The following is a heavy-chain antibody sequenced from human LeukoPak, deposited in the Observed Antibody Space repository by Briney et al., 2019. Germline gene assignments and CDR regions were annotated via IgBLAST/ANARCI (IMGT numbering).Heavy chain of an antibody. Sequence: GRSLRLSCAAAGLTFSSYGMHWVRQAPGKGLEWVAVISYDGSRTNYIDSVRGRFTISRDTSKTTLYLQMDSLRPEDTAVYFCARSPHNFYYDSSGYHPLDTFDMWGQGTMVTVSS. D-gene: IGHD3-22*01. V-gene: IGHV3-30*03. CDR1: GLTFSSYG. CDR3: ARSPHNFYYDSSGYHPLDTFDM. J-gene: IGHJ3*02. CDR2: ISYDGSRT.